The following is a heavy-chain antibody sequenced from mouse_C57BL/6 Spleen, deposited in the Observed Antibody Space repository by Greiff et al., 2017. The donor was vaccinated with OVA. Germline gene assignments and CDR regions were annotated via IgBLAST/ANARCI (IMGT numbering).Heavy chain of an antibody. Sequence: QVQLQQSGAELARPGASVKMSCKASGYTFTSYTMHWVKQRPGQGLEWIGYINPSSGYTKYNQKFKDKATLTADKSSSTAYMQLSSLTSEDSAVYYCARGDGYYEAMDYWGQGTSVTVSS. CDR1: GYTFTSYT. J-gene: IGHJ4*01. V-gene: IGHV1-4*01. CDR3: ARGDGYYEAMDY. CDR2: INPSSGYT. D-gene: IGHD2-3*01.